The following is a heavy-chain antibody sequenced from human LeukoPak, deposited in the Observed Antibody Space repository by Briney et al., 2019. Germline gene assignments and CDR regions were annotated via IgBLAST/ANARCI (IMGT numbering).Heavy chain of an antibody. CDR1: GFTFSSYA. Sequence: GGSLRLSCAASGFTFSSYAMHWVRQAPGKGLEYVSAISSNGGSTYYANSVKGRFTISRDNSKNTLYLQMGSLRAEDMAVYYCTTGLLWFGDPQTYYYGMDVWGQGTTVTVSS. CDR3: TTGLLWFGDPQTYYYGMDV. CDR2: ISSNGGST. D-gene: IGHD3-10*01. J-gene: IGHJ6*02. V-gene: IGHV3-64*01.